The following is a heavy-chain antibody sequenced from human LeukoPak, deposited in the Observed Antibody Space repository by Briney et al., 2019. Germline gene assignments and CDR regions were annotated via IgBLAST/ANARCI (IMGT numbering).Heavy chain of an antibody. V-gene: IGHV6-1*01. CDR1: GDSVSRYSTA. J-gene: IGHJ4*02. Sequence: SQTLSLTCVISGDSVSRYSTAWNWIRQSPSRGLEWLGRTYYTSKWYNNYAESVKSRITITPDTSKNQFSLQLSSVTPEDTAVYYCTRGAPVGSSREFDYWGQGTLVTVSS. CDR2: TYYTSKWYN. CDR3: TRGAPVGSSREFDY. D-gene: IGHD5-24*01.